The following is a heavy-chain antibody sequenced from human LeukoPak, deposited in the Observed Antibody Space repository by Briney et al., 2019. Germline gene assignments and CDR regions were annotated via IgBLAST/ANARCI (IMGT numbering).Heavy chain of an antibody. CDR1: GGSFSTYG. CDR2: IIPIFPTP. V-gene: IGHV1-69*05. D-gene: IGHD3-22*01. J-gene: IGHJ4*02. CDR3: ASGLYDSSGYYYFLDY. Sequence: ASVKVSCKASGGSFSTYGITWVRQAPGQGLEWMGRIIPIFPTPNYAQKFQGRVTITTDESTSTAYMELSSERSEDTAVYYCASGLYDSSGYYYFLDYWGQGTLVTVSS.